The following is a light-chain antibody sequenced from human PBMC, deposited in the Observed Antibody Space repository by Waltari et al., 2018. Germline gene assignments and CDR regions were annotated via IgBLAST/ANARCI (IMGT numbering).Light chain of an antibody. J-gene: IGKJ1*01. CDR2: GAS. V-gene: IGKV3-20*01. Sequence: EIVLTQSPGTLSLSPGERATLSCRASQSVSRTLAWYQQKPGQAPRLLLYGASTRAAGIPDRFSGSGSGTDFSLTISRLEPEDFAVYYCQHYVRLPVTFGQGTKVEIK. CDR3: QHYVRLPVT. CDR1: QSVSRT.